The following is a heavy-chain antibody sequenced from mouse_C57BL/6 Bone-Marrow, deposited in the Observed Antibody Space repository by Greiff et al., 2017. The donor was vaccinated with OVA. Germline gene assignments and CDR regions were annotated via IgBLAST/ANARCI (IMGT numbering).Heavy chain of an antibody. D-gene: IGHD2-2*01. CDR1: GYSITSGYV. Sequence: EVQLQQSGPGMVKPSQSLSLTCTVSGYSITSGYVWHWIRHPPGNQQECMGYISYSGSTNYNPPLKSRISITHDTSKNHFFLKLNSVTTEDTATYYCARDGYDRAWFAYWGQGTLVTVSA. J-gene: IGHJ3*01. CDR3: ARDGYDRAWFAY. V-gene: IGHV3-1*01. CDR2: ISYSGST.